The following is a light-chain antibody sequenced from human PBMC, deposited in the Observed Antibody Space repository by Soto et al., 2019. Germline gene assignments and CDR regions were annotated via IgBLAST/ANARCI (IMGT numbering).Light chain of an antibody. J-gene: IGKJ2*01. V-gene: IGKV3-20*01. CDR1: QTISSNY. CDR3: QQYGSSVYT. Sequence: EIVLIQSPGTLSLSPGERATLFCRASQTISSNYLAWYQQKDGQAPRLIIYDASNRATGIPDRFSGSGSGTDFTLTISRLQPEDFAAYYCQQYGSSVYTFGQGTKLQIK. CDR2: DAS.